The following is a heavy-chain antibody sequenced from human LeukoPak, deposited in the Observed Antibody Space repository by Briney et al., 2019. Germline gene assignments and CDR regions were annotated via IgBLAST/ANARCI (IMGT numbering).Heavy chain of an antibody. Sequence: GGSLRLSCAASGSTFDDYGMSWVRQAPGKGLEWVSGINWNGGSTGYADSVKGRFTISGDNAKNSLYLQMNSLRAEDTALYYCARATYYYDSSGYYHIRDYFDYWGQGTLVTVSS. V-gene: IGHV3-20*04. CDR3: ARATYYYDSSGYYHIRDYFDY. J-gene: IGHJ4*02. CDR2: INWNGGST. D-gene: IGHD3-22*01. CDR1: GSTFDDYG.